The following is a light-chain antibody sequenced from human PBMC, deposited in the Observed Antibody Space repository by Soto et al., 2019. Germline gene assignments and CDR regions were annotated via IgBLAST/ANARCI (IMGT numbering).Light chain of an antibody. J-gene: IGLJ2*01. V-gene: IGLV1-44*01. CDR2: NNN. Sequence: QAVVTQPPSASGTPGQRVSISCSGSSSNIGSNPVIWYQQVPGTAPKLLIYNNNQRPSGVPDRFSGSKSGASASLAISGLQSEDEADYYCAAWDDSLNGREFGGGTKLTVL. CDR1: SSNIGSNP. CDR3: AAWDDSLNGRE.